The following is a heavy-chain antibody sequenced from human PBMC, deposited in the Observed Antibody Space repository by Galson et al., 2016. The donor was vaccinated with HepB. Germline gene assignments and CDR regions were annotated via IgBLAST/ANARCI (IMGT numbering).Heavy chain of an antibody. J-gene: IGHJ4*02. CDR2: ISSASATI. D-gene: IGHD3-10*01. CDR3: ANDQKPRGFDY. V-gene: IGHV3-11*01. CDR1: GMTFSDSY. Sequence: SLRLSCAASGMTFSDSYMSWIRQPPGRGLEWDAYISSASATISYADSVRGRFTISRDNRRSLLFLEMNSLRAEDTALYYCANDQKPRGFDYWGQGTLVTVSS.